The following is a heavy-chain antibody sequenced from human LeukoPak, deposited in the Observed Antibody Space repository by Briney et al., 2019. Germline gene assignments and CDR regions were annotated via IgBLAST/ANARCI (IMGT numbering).Heavy chain of an antibody. V-gene: IGHV3-23*01. CDR2: ISGSGGST. J-gene: IGHJ4*02. CDR3: AKRVISSSLLGY. Sequence: PGRSLRLSCAASGFTFSSYTMNWVRQAPGKGLEWVSAISGSGGSTYYADSVKGRFTISRDNSKNTLYLQMNSLRAEDTAVYYCAKRVISSSLLGYWGQGTLVTVSS. CDR1: GFTFSSYT. D-gene: IGHD6-13*01.